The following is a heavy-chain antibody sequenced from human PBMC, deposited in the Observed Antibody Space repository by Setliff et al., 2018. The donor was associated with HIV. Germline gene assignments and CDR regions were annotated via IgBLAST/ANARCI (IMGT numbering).Heavy chain of an antibody. J-gene: IGHJ6*02. CDR1: RFTFNDYW. CDR3: TRKLAPGHGMDV. CDR2: INQDGSEK. D-gene: IGHD3-3*02. V-gene: IGHV3-7*01. Sequence: GGSLRLSCVASRFTFNDYWMSWVRQAPGKGLEWVANINQDGSEKNYVDSVKGRFTISRDNAKNSLYLQMDSLRVEGTTVYYCTRKLAPGHGMDVWGQGTTVTVSS.